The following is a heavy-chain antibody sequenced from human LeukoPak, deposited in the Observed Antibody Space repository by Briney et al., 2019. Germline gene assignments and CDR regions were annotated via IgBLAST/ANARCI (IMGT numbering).Heavy chain of an antibody. Sequence: APVKVSCKASGYTFASYGISWVRQAPGQGLEWMGWISTYNDHRNYAQNLQNLQGRVTMTIDTSTSTVYMELRSLRSDDTAVYYCARDRGYSPDSFDIWGQGTMVIVSS. CDR3: ARDRGYSPDSFDI. CDR1: GYTFASYG. D-gene: IGHD5-18*01. CDR2: ISTYNDHR. V-gene: IGHV1-18*01. J-gene: IGHJ3*02.